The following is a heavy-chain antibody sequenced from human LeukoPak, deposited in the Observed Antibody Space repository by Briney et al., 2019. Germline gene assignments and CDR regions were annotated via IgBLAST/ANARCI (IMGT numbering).Heavy chain of an antibody. J-gene: IGHJ4*02. Sequence: ASVKVSCKASGYTFTSYGISWVRQAPGQGLEWMGWINPNSGGTNYAQKFQGRVTMTRDTSISTAYMELSRLRSDDTAVYYCARASYYYDSSGYPGYYFDYWGQGTLVTVSS. D-gene: IGHD3-22*01. V-gene: IGHV1-2*02. CDR3: ARASYYYDSSGYPGYYFDY. CDR1: GYTFTSYG. CDR2: INPNSGGT.